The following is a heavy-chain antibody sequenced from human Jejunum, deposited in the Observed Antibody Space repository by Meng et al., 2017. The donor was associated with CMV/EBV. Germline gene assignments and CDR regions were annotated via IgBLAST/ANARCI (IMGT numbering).Heavy chain of an antibody. Sequence: PGGPFKNHDISWVRQAPRKTLEWMGVILPMFGTSRSAPKFQGRVRITMDESTSTVYMDLTTLTSEDTAIYFCASGGRDRSHLPFFDFWGQGTLVTVSS. CDR2: ILPMFGTS. CDR1: GGPFKNHD. D-gene: IGHD2-15*01. CDR3: ASGGRDRSHLPFFDF. J-gene: IGHJ4*02. V-gene: IGHV1-69*05.